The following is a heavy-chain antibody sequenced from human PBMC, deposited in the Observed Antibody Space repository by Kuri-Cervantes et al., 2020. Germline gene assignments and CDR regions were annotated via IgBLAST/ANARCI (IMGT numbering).Heavy chain of an antibody. V-gene: IGHV4-59*12. J-gene: IGHJ6*03. D-gene: IGHD2-15*01. CDR2: IYSSGST. CDR3: ARDDCSGGSCYSEYYYYYMDV. Sequence: GSLRLSCTVSGGSISPYYWTWIRQPPGKGLEWIGYIYSSGSTNYNPSLKSRVSISVDTSRNQFSLNLSSVTAADTAVYYCARDDCSGGSCYSEYYYYYMDVWGKGTTVTVSS. CDR1: GGSISPYY.